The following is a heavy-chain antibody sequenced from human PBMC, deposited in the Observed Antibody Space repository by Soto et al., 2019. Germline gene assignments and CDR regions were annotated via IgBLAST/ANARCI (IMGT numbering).Heavy chain of an antibody. CDR2: LSWNGGGI. CDR1: GFNFDGYA. CDR3: VKLRYSGDSGYFDY. V-gene: IGHV3-9*01. D-gene: IGHD1-26*01. J-gene: IGHJ4*02. Sequence: EVQLVESGGGLVQPGRSLRLSCAASGFNFDGYAMHWVRQAPGKGLEWVSGLSWNGGGIDYADSVKGRFTISRDNAKNSLYLPMNSLRAEDTALYYCVKLRYSGDSGYFDYWGQGTLVTVSS.